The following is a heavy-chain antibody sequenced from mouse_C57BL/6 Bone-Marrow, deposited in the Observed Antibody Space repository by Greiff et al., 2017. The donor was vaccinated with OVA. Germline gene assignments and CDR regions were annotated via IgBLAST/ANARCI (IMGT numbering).Heavy chain of an antibody. Sequence: QVQLKQPGAELVKPGASVKLSCKASGYTFTSYWMQWVKQRPGQGLEWIGEIDPSDSYTNYNQKFKGKATLTVDTSSSTAYMQLSSLTSEDSAVYYCARKGNSNYGDWYFDVWGTGTTVTVSS. V-gene: IGHV1-50*01. D-gene: IGHD2-5*01. CDR3: ARKGNSNYGDWYFDV. J-gene: IGHJ1*03. CDR1: GYTFTSYW. CDR2: IDPSDSYT.